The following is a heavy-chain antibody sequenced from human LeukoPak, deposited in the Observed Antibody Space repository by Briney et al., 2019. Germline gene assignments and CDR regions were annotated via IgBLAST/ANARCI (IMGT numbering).Heavy chain of an antibody. J-gene: IGHJ5*02. D-gene: IGHD3-10*01. V-gene: IGHV1-18*01. CDR3: ARDYRIWFGGLGWFDP. CDR1: GYTFTSYG. Sequence: ASVKVSCKASGYTFTSYGISWVRQAPGQGLEWMGWISAYNGNTNYAQKLQGRVTMTTDTSTSTAYMELRSLRSDDTAVYYCARDYRIWFGGLGWFDPWGQGTLVTVSS. CDR2: ISAYNGNT.